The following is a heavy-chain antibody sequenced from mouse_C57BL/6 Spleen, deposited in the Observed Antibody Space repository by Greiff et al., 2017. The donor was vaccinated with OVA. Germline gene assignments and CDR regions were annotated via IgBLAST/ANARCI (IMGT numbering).Heavy chain of an antibody. Sequence: QVQLQQSGAELVKPGASVKISCKASGYAFSSYWMNWVKQRPGKGLEWIGQIYPGDGDTNYNGKFQGKATLTADKSSSTAYMPLSSLTSEDSAVYFCARSGWAYFDYWGQGTTLTVSS. CDR2: IYPGDGDT. J-gene: IGHJ2*01. V-gene: IGHV1-80*01. CDR3: ARSGWAYFDY. CDR1: GYAFSSYW. D-gene: IGHD3-1*01.